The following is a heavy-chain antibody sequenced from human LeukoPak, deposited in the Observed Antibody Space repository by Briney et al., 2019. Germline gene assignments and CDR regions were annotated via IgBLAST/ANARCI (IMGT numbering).Heavy chain of an antibody. CDR1: GGTFSSYA. J-gene: IGHJ4*02. V-gene: IGHV1-69*05. CDR3: ARARRVRGEVDY. D-gene: IGHD3-10*01. CDR2: IIPIFGTA. Sequence: ASVKVSCKASGGTFSSYAISWVRQAPGQGLEWMGGIIPIFGTANYAQKFQGRVTITTDESTSTAYMELSSLRSEDTAVYYCARARRVRGEVDYWGQGTLVTVSS.